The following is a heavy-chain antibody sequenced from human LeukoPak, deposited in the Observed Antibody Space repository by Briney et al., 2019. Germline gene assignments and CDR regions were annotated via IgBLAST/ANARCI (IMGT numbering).Heavy chain of an antibody. V-gene: IGHV4-59*01. D-gene: IGHD2-21*02. CDR1: GASISIYY. CDR3: ARGRGDFIIFDY. CDR2: IFYYGST. Sequence: SETLSLTCTVSGASISIYYWSWIRQPPGKGLEWIGYIFYYGSTNYNPSLKSRVTISVDTSKNQFSLKLKSVTAADTAVYYCARGRGDFIIFDYWGQGTLVTVSS. J-gene: IGHJ4*02.